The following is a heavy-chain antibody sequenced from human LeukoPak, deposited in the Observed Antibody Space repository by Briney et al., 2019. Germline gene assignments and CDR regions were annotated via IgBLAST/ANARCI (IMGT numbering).Heavy chain of an antibody. CDR1: GFTFSGST. V-gene: IGHV3-23*01. CDR3: AKDRGIVVVPTLFDY. Sequence: PPGGSLRLSCAASGFTFSGSTMSWVRQAPGKGLEWVSGISGSGGTTRHADSVKGRFTISRDNSKNTPYLQMNSLRAEDTAVYYCAKDRGIVVVPTLFDYWGQGTLVTVSS. CDR2: ISGSGGTT. D-gene: IGHD2-2*01. J-gene: IGHJ4*02.